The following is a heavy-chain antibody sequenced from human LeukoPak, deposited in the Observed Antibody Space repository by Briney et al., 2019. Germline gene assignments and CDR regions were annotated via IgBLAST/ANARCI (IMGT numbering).Heavy chain of an antibody. J-gene: IGHJ5*02. Sequence: GRSLRLSCAASGFTFSSYAMHWVRQAPGKGLEWVAVISYDGSNKYYADSVKGRFTISRDNSKNTLYLQMNSLRAEDTAVYYCAARDYYYGSGSYYEGNWFDPWGQGTLVTVSS. V-gene: IGHV3-30*07. CDR2: ISYDGSNK. D-gene: IGHD3-10*01. CDR1: GFTFSSYA. CDR3: AARDYYYGSGSYYEGNWFDP.